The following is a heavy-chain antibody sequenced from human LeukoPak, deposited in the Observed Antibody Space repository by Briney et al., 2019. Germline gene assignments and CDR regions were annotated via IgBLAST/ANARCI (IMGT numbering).Heavy chain of an antibody. J-gene: IGHJ4*02. V-gene: IGHV6-1*01. CDR3: ARVGRPSTPGIAVAGQNSFDY. CDR1: GDSVSSNSAA. Sequence: SQTLSLTCAISGDSVSSNSAAWNWIRQSPSRGLEWLGRTDYRSKWYNDYAVSVKSRITINPDTSKNQFSLQLNSVTPEDTAVYYCARVGRPSTPGIAVAGQNSFDYWGQGTLVTVSS. CDR2: TDYRSKWYN. D-gene: IGHD6-19*01.